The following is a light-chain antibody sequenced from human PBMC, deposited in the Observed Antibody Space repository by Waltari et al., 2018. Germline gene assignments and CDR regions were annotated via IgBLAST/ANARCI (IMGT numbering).Light chain of an antibody. V-gene: IGKV3-15*01. CDR3: HQYNDWRGT. J-gene: IGKJ1*01. CDR1: QSVTTN. Sequence: EIVMTQSPDTLSVSPGETATLYCRASQSVTTNLAWYQQRPGQAPSLLIYGSSTRATGVSARFSGSGFGTEFTLTISNLMSQDFAIYFCHQYNDWRGTFGQGTRVEIK. CDR2: GSS.